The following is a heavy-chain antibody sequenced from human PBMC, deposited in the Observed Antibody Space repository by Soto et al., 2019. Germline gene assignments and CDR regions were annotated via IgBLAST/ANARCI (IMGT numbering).Heavy chain of an antibody. CDR1: GFTFSSYA. D-gene: IGHD3-3*01. Sequence: GGSLRLSCAASGFTFSSYAMSWVRQAPGKGLEWVSAISGSGGSTYYADSVKGRFTISRDNSKNTLYLQMNSLRAEDTAVYYCAKSPPLESLEWLFPTSSMDVWGKGTTVTVSS. CDR2: ISGSGGST. CDR3: AKSPPLESLEWLFPTSSMDV. J-gene: IGHJ6*03. V-gene: IGHV3-23*01.